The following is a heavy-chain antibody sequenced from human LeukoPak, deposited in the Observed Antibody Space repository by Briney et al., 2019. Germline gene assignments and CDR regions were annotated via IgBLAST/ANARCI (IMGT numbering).Heavy chain of an antibody. D-gene: IGHD6-19*01. CDR3: ARDRINGWENYFDY. V-gene: IGHV3-21*01. CDR2: IRSFSSSI. CDR1: GFTFTNYS. Sequence: GGSLRLSCAASGFTFTNYSMNWVRQAPGRGLEWVSSIRSFSSSIYYADSVRGRFTISRDNAKNSLYLQMNSLRAEDTAVYYCARDRINGWENYFDYWGQGTLVTVSS. J-gene: IGHJ4*02.